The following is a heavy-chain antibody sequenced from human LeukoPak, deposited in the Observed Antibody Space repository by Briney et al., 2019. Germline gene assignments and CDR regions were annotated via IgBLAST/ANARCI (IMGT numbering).Heavy chain of an antibody. CDR1: GDSVSNNRVT. D-gene: IGHD2-8*02. V-gene: IGHV6-1*01. CDR2: TYCTSEWYT. Sequence: SQTLSLTCAIFGDSVSNNRVTWSWIRQSPSRGLEWLGRTYCTSEWYTAYAVSVKSRIIIIPDTSKNQFSLQLNSMTPEDTAVYFCARDQPWTTGFDIWGQGTMVTVSS. CDR3: ARDQPWTTGFDI. J-gene: IGHJ3*02.